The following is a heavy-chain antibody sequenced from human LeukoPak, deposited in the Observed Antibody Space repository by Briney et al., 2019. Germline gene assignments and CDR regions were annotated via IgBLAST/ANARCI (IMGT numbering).Heavy chain of an antibody. Sequence: SETLSLTRTVSGGSLSSYYWSWLRQPPGKGLEWIGYIYYSGNTNYNPSLTSRVSISIDTSKNQFSLQLSSVTAADTAVYYCARDRDSSGLRDFDLWGRGTLVTVSA. CDR3: ARDRDSSGLRDFDL. CDR1: GGSLSSYY. J-gene: IGHJ2*01. V-gene: IGHV4-59*01. D-gene: IGHD3-22*01. CDR2: IYYSGNT.